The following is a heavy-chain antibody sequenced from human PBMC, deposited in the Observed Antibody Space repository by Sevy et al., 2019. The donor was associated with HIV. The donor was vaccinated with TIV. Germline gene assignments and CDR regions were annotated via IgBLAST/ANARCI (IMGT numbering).Heavy chain of an antibody. J-gene: IGHJ6*03. Sequence: GGSLRLSCAASGFTFSSYSMNWVRQAPGKGLELVSYISSSSSTIYYADSVKGRFTISRDNAKNSLYLQMNSLRAEDTAVYYCARVEVTMVRGDENYYMDVWGKGTTVTVSS. CDR1: GFTFSSYS. D-gene: IGHD3-10*01. CDR2: ISSSSSTI. CDR3: ARVEVTMVRGDENYYMDV. V-gene: IGHV3-48*01.